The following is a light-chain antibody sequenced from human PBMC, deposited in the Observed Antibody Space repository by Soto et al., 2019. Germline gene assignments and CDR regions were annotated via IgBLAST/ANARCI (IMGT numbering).Light chain of an antibody. J-gene: IGKJ1*01. CDR1: QSVRNN. CDR2: GVS. CDR3: HQYDNWWT. Sequence: EIVMTQSPATLSVSPGERATLLCRASQSVRNNLAWYQQKPGQAPRLLIYGVSTRATGVPARFSGSGSGTDFTLTISSPQPEDFAVYYCHQYDNWWTFGQGTKVDI. V-gene: IGKV3-15*01.